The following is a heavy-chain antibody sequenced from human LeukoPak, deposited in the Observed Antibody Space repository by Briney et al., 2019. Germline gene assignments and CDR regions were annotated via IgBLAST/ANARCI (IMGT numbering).Heavy chain of an antibody. CDR2: MNPNSGNT. D-gene: IGHD1-26*01. V-gene: IGHV1-8*03. CDR1: GYTFTSYD. J-gene: IGHJ6*03. Sequence: ASVKVSCKASGYTFTSYDINWVRQATGQGLEWMGWMNPNSGNTGYAQKFQGRVTITGNTSISTAYMELSSLRSEDTAVYYCARRSGSSRLGYMDVWGKGTTVTVSS. CDR3: ARRSGSSRLGYMDV.